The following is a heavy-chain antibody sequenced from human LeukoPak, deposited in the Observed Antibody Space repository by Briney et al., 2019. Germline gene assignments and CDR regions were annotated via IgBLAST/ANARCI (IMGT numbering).Heavy chain of an antibody. J-gene: IGHJ4*02. CDR1: GFTFSSYG. CDR2: IWYDGSKK. CDR3: ARDRNAAAGTRFYFDS. V-gene: IGHV3-33*01. Sequence: GGSLRLSCAASGFTFSSYGFHWVRQAPGKGLEWVAVIWYDGSKKYYADSVKGRFTISRDDSKNTLYLQMNSLRAEDTAAYYCARDRNAAAGTRFYFDSWGQGSLVTVSS. D-gene: IGHD6-13*01.